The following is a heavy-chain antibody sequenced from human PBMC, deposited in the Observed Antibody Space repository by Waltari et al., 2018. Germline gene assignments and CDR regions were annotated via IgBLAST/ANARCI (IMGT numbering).Heavy chain of an antibody. D-gene: IGHD1-1*01. Sequence: EGKLVESGGGLVQPGESLRLSCVASGFTFSSSWMAWVRQAPGKGLEWVAAIDPSGTGKYYVDSLKGRFTISRDNAKNSLSLQMNSLRAEDAALYYCATTRGAYWGQGNLVIVSS. J-gene: IGHJ4*02. CDR3: ATTRGAY. CDR2: IDPSGTGK. CDR1: GFTFSSSW. V-gene: IGHV3-7*01.